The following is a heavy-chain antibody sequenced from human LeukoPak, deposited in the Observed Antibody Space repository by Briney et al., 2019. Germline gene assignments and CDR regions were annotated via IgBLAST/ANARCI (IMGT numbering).Heavy chain of an antibody. CDR3: VRAVYDILAGHYTEDY. D-gene: IGHD3-9*01. CDR2: HYSGGST. J-gene: IGHJ4*02. Sequence: GGSLGLSCAASGFTVRTNYLPWVRKAPGRGLEWVSVHYSGGSTYYADSVKGRFTVSRDNSKNTLYLQMNSLRAEDTAVYYCVRAVYDILAGHYTEDYWGQGTLVTVSS. CDR1: GFTVRTNY. V-gene: IGHV3-53*01.